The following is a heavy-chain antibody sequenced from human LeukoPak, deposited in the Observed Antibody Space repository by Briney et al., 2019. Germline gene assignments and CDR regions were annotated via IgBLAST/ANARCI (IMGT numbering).Heavy chain of an antibody. CDR3: AKDRYCSGGSRYADALDI. D-gene: IGHD2-15*01. J-gene: IGHJ3*02. CDR2: LSAGGGST. V-gene: IGHV3-23*01. Sequence: GGSLRLSCAASGFTFSNYAMNWVRQAPGKGLEWVSGLSAGGGSTYYADSVKGRFTISRDNSENILYLEMNNLRVEDTAVYYCAKDRYCSGGSRYADALDIWGQGTLVTVSS. CDR1: GFTFSNYA.